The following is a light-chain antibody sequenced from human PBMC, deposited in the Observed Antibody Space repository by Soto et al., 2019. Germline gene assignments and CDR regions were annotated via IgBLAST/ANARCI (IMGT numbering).Light chain of an antibody. J-gene: IGLJ2*01. CDR3: SSYAGSNNLV. V-gene: IGLV2-8*01. Sequence: QSALTQPPSASGSPGQSVTISCTGTSRDVGGYKYVSWYQQHPGKAPKVLMYEVSQRPSGVPDRFSGSKSGNTASLTVSGLQPEDEADYYCSSYAGSNNLVFGGGTQLTVL. CDR2: EVS. CDR1: SRDVGGYKY.